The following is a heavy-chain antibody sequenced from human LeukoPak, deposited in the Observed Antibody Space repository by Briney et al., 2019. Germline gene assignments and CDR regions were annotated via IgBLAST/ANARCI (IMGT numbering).Heavy chain of an antibody. V-gene: IGHV3-53*01. CDR3: VRGVIAAAIFDF. CDR2: IYSGGST. J-gene: IGHJ4*02. D-gene: IGHD6-13*01. CDR1: GFTVSSNY. Sequence: GGSLRLPCAASGFTVSSNYMSWVRQAPGKGLEWVSAIYSGGSTYYADSVKGRFTISRDNSKNTLYLQMNSLRAEDTAVYYCVRGVIAAAIFDFWGQGTLVTVSS.